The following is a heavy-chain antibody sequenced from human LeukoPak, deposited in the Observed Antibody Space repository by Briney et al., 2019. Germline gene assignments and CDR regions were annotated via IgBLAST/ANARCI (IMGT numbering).Heavy chain of an antibody. D-gene: IGHD6-6*01. V-gene: IGHV3-30-3*01. CDR2: ISHDGISK. J-gene: IGHJ5*02. CDR1: GFTFSSYT. Sequence: PGRSLRLSCAASGFTFSSYTMDWVRQAPGKGLEWVAFISHDGISKYYADSVKGRFTISRDNAKNSLYLQMNSLRAEDTAVYYCARAVAARPLDPWGQGTLVTVSS. CDR3: ARAVAARPLDP.